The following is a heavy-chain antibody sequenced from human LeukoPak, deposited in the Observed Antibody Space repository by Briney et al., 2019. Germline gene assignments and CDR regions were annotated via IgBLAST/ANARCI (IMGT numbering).Heavy chain of an antibody. J-gene: IGHJ4*02. V-gene: IGHV4-4*02. D-gene: IGHD5-12*01. CDR2: IYHSGST. Sequence: SETLSLTCAVSGGSISSSNWWSWVRQPPGKGLEWIGEIYHSGSTNYNPSLKSRVTISVDKSKNQFSLKLRSVTAADTAVYYFARGRPYGYSGYDWALVYWGQGTLVTVSS. CDR3: ARGRPYGYSGYDWALVY. CDR1: GGSISSSNW.